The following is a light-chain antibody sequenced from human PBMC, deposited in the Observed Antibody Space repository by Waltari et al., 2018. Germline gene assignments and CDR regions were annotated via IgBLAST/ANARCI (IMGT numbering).Light chain of an antibody. J-gene: IGLJ3*02. CDR2: DVN. CDR3: SAFAGSNNFGV. Sequence: QSALTQPPSASGSPGQSVTISSTGTSRDIGGSNFFSWYQQRPGKAPRFLIYDVNKRPSGVSDRFSGSKSGNTASLTVSGLQPDDEATYYCSAFAGSNNFGVFGGGTKLTVL. CDR1: SRDIGGSNF. V-gene: IGLV2-8*01.